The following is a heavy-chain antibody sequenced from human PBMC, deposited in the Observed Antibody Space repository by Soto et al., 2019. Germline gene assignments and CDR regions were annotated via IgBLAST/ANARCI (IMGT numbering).Heavy chain of an antibody. D-gene: IGHD2-2*03. CDR1: VFTFSSYW. J-gene: IGHJ5*02. CDR2: TKRDGSYK. Sequence: GGSLRLSCVASVFTFSSYWMSFVRQAPGKGLEWVANTKRDGSYKYYADSVKGRFTISRDNAKNSLFLQMSSLRVEDTAVYYCARDKVLDSDSSWLDQWGQGTMVTVSS. V-gene: IGHV3-7*03. CDR3: ARDKVLDSDSSWLDQ.